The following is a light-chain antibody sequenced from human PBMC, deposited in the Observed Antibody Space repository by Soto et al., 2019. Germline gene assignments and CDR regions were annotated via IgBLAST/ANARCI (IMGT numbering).Light chain of an antibody. V-gene: IGLV2-14*03. CDR2: DVN. CDR1: SSDVGGYNF. Sequence: QSALTQPASVSESPGQSITISCTGTSSDVGGYNFVSWYQHHPGKAPKLMIYDVNNRPSGVSNRFSGSKSGNTASLTISGLRAEDEADYYCSSYTSSSTLVFGGGTKLTVL. J-gene: IGLJ2*01. CDR3: SSYTSSSTLV.